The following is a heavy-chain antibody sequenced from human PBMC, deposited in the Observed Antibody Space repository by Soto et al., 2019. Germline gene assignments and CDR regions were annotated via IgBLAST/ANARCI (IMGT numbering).Heavy chain of an antibody. CDR2: INPNGGST. Sequence: QVQLVQSGAEVKKPGASVKISCKASGYTFIHYYIHWVRQAPGQGLEWMAIINPNGGSTNYAQKFQGRGTVTSDTSTTTVSMELNSLESDDTAVYFCARSVLQGDFWGQGTLVTVSS. V-gene: IGHV1-46*01. CDR3: ARSVLQGDF. CDR1: GYTFIHYY. J-gene: IGHJ4*02. D-gene: IGHD2-21*01.